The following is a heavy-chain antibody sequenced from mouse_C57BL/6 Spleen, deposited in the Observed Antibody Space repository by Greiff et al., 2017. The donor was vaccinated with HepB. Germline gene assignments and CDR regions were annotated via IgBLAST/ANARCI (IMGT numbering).Heavy chain of an antibody. CDR1: GFSLSTFGMG. J-gene: IGHJ3*01. D-gene: IGHD2-4*01. CDR3: ARMGLYDYAFRFAY. V-gene: IGHV8-8*01. CDR2: IWWDDAK. Sequence: QVTLKVSGPGILQPSQTLSLSCSFSGFSLSTFGMGVGWIRQPSGMGLEWLAHIWWDDAKYYNPVLKSRLTISKDTSKNQVFLKIANVDTADTATYYCARMGLYDYAFRFAYWGQGTLVTVSA.